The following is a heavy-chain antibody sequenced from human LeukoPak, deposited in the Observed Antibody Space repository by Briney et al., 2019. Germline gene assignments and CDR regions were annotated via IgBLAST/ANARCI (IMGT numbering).Heavy chain of an antibody. Sequence: GGSLRLSCSASGFTFSTYAMHWVRQAPGKGLEYVSAISRNGGSTYYADSVKGRFTISRDNSNNTLHLQVTSLRVEDTAVYYCVRGKWDYFFDYWGQGTLVTVSS. CDR2: ISRNGGST. CDR3: VRGKWDYFFDY. J-gene: IGHJ4*02. CDR1: GFTFSTYA. D-gene: IGHD1-26*01. V-gene: IGHV3-64D*06.